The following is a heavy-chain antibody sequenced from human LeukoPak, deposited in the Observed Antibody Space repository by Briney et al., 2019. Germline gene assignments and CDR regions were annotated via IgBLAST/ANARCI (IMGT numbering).Heavy chain of an antibody. J-gene: IGHJ6*03. CDR3: ARDPQALYYYYMDV. CDR2: IKKDGSEK. CDR1: GFTFSNSW. Sequence: GGSLRLSCAASGFTFSNSWMSWVRQAPGKGLEWVANIKKDGSEKYYVDSVKGRFTISRDNAKNSLYLQMNSLRAEDTAVYYCARDPQALYYYYMDVWGKGTTVTVSS. V-gene: IGHV3-7*01.